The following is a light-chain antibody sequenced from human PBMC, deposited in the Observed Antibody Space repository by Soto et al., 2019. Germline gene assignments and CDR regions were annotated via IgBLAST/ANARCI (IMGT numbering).Light chain of an antibody. V-gene: IGKV3-20*01. CDR3: QHYITSLTT. CDR2: GSY. Sequence: EIGLTQSPGTLSLSPGERATLSCGANQSVTSNYLAWYQQKPGQAPRLLIYGSYSRAPGILDRFIGSGSGTDFTLPLGRLEPEDFAVYYCQHYITSLTTFGQGSKVEVK. J-gene: IGKJ1*01. CDR1: QSVTSNY.